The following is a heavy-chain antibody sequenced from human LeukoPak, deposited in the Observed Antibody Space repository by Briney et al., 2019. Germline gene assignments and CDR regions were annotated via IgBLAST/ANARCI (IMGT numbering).Heavy chain of an antibody. CDR1: GCTFTNYW. V-gene: IGHV5-51*01. Sequence: GESLKISCKVSGCTFTNYWIGWVRQMPGKGLEWMGIIYPGDSDARYRPSFQGQVTISADKSITTAYLQWSTLKASDTAMYYCARLSGGDSSSWYFDYWGQGTLVTVSS. J-gene: IGHJ4*02. CDR3: ARLSGGDSSSWYFDY. CDR2: IYPGDSDA. D-gene: IGHD6-13*01.